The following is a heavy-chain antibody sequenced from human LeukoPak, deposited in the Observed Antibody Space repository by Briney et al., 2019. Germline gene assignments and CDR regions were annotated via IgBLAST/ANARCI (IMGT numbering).Heavy chain of an antibody. CDR3: AKGNGGYSFRFDY. J-gene: IGHJ4*02. Sequence: PGGSLRLSCAASGFTFSSYGMSWVRQAPGKGLEWVSAISGSGGSTYYADSVKGRFTISRDNSKNTLYLQMNSLRAEDTAVYYCAKGNGGYSFRFDYWGQGTLVTVSS. V-gene: IGHV3-23*01. CDR2: ISGSGGST. D-gene: IGHD5-18*01. CDR1: GFTFSSYG.